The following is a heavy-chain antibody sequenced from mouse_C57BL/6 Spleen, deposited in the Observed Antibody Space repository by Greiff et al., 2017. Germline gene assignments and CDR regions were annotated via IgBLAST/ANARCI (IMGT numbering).Heavy chain of an antibody. Sequence: QVQLQQPGAELVRPGSSVKLSCKASGYTFTSYWMHWVKQRPIQGLEWIGNIDPSDSETHYNQKFKDKATLTVDKSSSPAYLQLSSLTSEDSAVYYCASYYYGSSYKGDYFDYWGQGTTLTVSS. CDR1: GYTFTSYW. CDR3: ASYYYGSSYKGDYFDY. J-gene: IGHJ2*01. V-gene: IGHV1-52*01. CDR2: IDPSDSET. D-gene: IGHD1-1*01.